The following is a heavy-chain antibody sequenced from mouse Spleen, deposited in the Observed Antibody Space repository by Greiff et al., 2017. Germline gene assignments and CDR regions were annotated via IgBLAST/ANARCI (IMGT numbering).Heavy chain of an antibody. V-gene: IGHV1S41*01. CDR1: GYTFTSYW. D-gene: IGHD3-3*01. Sequence: DLVKPGASVKLSCKASGYTFTSYWINWIKQRPGQGLEWIGRIAPGSGSTYYNEMFKGKATLTVDTSSSTAYIQLSSLSSEDSAVYIGARWDRGYFDVWGAGTTVTVSS. J-gene: IGHJ1*01. CDR2: IAPGSGST. CDR3: ARWDRGYFDV.